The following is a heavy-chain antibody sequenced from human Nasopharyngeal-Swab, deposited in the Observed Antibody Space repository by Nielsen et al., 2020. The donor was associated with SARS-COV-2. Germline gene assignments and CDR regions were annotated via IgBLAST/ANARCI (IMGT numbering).Heavy chain of an antibody. CDR3: ARRAARYYYGMDV. CDR2: INHSGGT. CDR1: GGSFSGYY. Sequence: SETLSLTCAVYGGSFSGYYWSWIRQPPGKGLEWIGEINHSGGTNYNPSLKSRVTISVDTSKNQFSLKLSSVTAADTAVYYCARRAARYYYGMDVWGQGTTVTVSS. D-gene: IGHD6-6*01. V-gene: IGHV4-34*01. J-gene: IGHJ6*02.